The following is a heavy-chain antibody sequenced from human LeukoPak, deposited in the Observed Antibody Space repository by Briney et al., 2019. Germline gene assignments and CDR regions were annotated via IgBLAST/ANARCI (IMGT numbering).Heavy chain of an antibody. J-gene: IGHJ4*02. V-gene: IGHV4-39*07. CDR3: AREWQHQLDH. D-gene: IGHD6-13*01. CDR1: GGSITNTNYY. Sequence: PSETLSLACTVSGGSITNTNYYWAWIRQPPGGGLEGIGSVQHSGITYYTPSLKSRVSISVDTSKNQFSLKVTSVTAADTAVYYCAREWQHQLDHWGQGSLVTVSS. CDR2: VQHSGIT.